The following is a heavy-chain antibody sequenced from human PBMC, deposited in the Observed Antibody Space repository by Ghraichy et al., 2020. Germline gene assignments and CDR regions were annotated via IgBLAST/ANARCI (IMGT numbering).Heavy chain of an antibody. J-gene: IGHJ6*02. CDR1: GGSISSYY. CDR3: ARSGGSVGEQWLVGYYYYGMDV. D-gene: IGHD6-19*01. V-gene: IGHV4-59*01. Sequence: GSLRLSCTVSGGSISSYYWSWIRQPPGKGLEWIGYIYYSGSTNYNPSLKSRVTISVDTSKNQFSLKLSSVTAADTAVYYCARSGGSVGEQWLVGYYYYGMDVWGQGTTVTVSS. CDR2: IYYSGST.